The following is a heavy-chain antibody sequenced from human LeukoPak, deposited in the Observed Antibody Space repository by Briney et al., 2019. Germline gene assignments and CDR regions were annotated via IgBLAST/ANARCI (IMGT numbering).Heavy chain of an antibody. CDR2: ISDDGSKI. J-gene: IGHJ1*01. CDR1: GSTFSTDA. V-gene: IGHV3-30*04. Sequence: GGSLRLSCAASGSTFSTDAMHWVRQAPGKGLEWVAVISDDGSKIYYADSVKGRFTISRDNSKNTLYLQINSLRHDDTAVYYCAREVRTSGWYLEYFQHWGQGTLVTVSS. CDR3: AREVRTSGWYLEYFQH. D-gene: IGHD6-19*01.